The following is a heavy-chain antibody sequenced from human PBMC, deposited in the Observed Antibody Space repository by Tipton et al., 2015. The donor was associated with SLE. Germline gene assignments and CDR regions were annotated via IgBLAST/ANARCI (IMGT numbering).Heavy chain of an antibody. CDR3: ARGQLERRRFDY. CDR1: GGSISSYY. V-gene: IGHV4-59*01. J-gene: IGHJ4*02. CDR2: IYYSGST. D-gene: IGHD1-1*01. Sequence: LRLSCTVSGGSISSYYWSWIRQPPGKGLEWIGYIYYSGSTNYNPSLKSRVTISVDTSKNQFSLKLSSVTAADTAVYYCARGQLERRRFDYWGQGTLVTVSS.